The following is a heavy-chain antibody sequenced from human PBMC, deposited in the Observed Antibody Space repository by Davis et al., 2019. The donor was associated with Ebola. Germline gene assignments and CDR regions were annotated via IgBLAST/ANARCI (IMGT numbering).Heavy chain of an antibody. CDR1: GFVFRSYV. D-gene: IGHD5-12*01. V-gene: IGHV3-23*01. J-gene: IGHJ3*02. CDR2: HGTSGDT. CDR3: TTPGGQDSGYDVFDI. Sequence: GESLKISCAASGFVFRSYVMSWVRRAPGKGLEWVSTHGTSGDTYYADPVKGRFTISRDNSKNTLHLQMNSLRVEDTAIYYCTTPGGQDSGYDVFDIWGQGTMVTVSS.